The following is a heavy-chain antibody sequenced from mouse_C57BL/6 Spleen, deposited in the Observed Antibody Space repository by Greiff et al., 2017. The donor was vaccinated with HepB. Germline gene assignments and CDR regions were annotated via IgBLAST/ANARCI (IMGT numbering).Heavy chain of an antibody. CDR3: ARESYYYGSSLLDY. D-gene: IGHD1-1*01. J-gene: IGHJ2*01. Sequence: EVKLQESGAELVKPGASVKLSCTASGFNIKDYYMHWVKQRTEQGLEWIGRIDPEDGETKYAPKFPGKATITAETSSNTAYLQLSSLTSEDTAVYYCARESYYYGSSLLDYWGQGTTLTVSS. CDR2: IDPEDGET. V-gene: IGHV14-2*01. CDR1: GFNIKDYY.